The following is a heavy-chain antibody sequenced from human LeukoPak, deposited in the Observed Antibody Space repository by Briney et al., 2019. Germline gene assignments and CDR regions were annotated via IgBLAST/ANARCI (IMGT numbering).Heavy chain of an antibody. CDR1: GFTFSTYS. CDR3: ARGTTAGTSRFVY. V-gene: IGHV3-48*01. D-gene: IGHD6-13*01. J-gene: IGHJ4*02. CDR2: ISSSSSSI. Sequence: GGSLRLSCAASGFTFSTYSMNWVRQAPGKGLEWVSYISSSSSSIYYADSVKGRFTISRDNAKISLYLQMNSLRAEDTAVYYCARGTTAGTSRFVYWGQGTLVTVSS.